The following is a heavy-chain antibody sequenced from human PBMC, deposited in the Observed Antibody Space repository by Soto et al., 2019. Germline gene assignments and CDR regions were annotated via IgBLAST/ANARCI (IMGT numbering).Heavy chain of an antibody. V-gene: IGHV3-33*01. CDR3: AIEYSNYAIPKNWFDP. CDR2: IWYDGSNK. Sequence: QVQLVESGGGVVQPGRSLRLSCTASGFTFSSYGMHWVRQAPGKGLEWVAVIWYDGSNKFYTDSVKGRFTISRDNSKNTLYLQMNSLRAEDTAVYYCAIEYSNYAIPKNWFDPWGQGTLVTGSP. D-gene: IGHD2-8*01. CDR1: GFTFSSYG. J-gene: IGHJ5*02.